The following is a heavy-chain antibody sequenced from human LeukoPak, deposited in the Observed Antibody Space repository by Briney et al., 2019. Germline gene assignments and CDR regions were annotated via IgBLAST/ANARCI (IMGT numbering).Heavy chain of an antibody. CDR1: GYTFTSYG. CDR2: ISTYNGNT. Sequence: ASVKVSCKASGYTFTSYGINWVRQAPGQGLEWMGWISTYNGNTKYAQTLQGRVTMTADTSTSTAYMELRSLTSDDTAVYYCARDPLRQLIHNWFDPWGQGTLVTVSS. D-gene: IGHD6-13*01. J-gene: IGHJ5*02. CDR3: ARDPLRQLIHNWFDP. V-gene: IGHV1-18*01.